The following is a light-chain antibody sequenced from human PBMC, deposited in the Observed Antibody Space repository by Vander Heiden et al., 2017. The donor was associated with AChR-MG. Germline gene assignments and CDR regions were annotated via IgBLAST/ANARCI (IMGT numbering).Light chain of an antibody. Sequence: DIQVTQSPPSLSASIGESVTITCQGSQDIRNFVNWYPQKPGRAPKLLIYHASTLEKGVPSRFSGSGSGTTFTFTISGLQPEDIATYYCLQHHNYPPYTFGQGTKLQI. CDR3: LQHHNYPPYT. CDR1: QDIRNF. J-gene: IGKJ2*01. CDR2: HAS. V-gene: IGKV1-33*01.